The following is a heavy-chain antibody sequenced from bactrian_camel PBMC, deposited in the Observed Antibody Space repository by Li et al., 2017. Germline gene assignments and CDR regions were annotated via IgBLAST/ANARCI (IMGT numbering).Heavy chain of an antibody. CDR2: AGIDGST. J-gene: IGHJ6*01. D-gene: IGHD5*01. Sequence: HVQLVESGGGLVQPGGSLRLSCTASGLTLSGVSMAWFRQAPGKEREGVATAGIDGSTSYTGSVKGRFTISRDNKNNWVYLDTTSLKPDDTAVYWCVTGPDYGLAARFGYWGQGTQVTVS. CDR1: GLTLSGVS. V-gene: IGHV3S53*01. CDR3: VTGPDYGLAARFGY.